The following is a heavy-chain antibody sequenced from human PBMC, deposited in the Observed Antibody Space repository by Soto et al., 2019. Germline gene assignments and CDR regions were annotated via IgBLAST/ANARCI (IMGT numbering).Heavy chain of an antibody. Sequence: EVQLVESGGGLVQPGGSLRLSCASSGFTFSTYSMNWVRQAPGKGLEWVSYITSSSSTIYYADSVKGRFTISRDNAKNSLYLQMNRLRDEDTAVYYCTRALSGRYSPDYWGQGTLVTVSS. CDR1: GFTFSTYS. J-gene: IGHJ4*02. CDR3: TRALSGRYSPDY. V-gene: IGHV3-48*02. CDR2: ITSSSSTI. D-gene: IGHD1-26*01.